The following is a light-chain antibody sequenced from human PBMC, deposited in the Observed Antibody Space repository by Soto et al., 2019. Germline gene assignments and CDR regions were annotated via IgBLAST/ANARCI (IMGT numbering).Light chain of an antibody. Sequence: QSVLTQPPSASGSPGQSVTISCTGTSSDVGNYNYVSWYQQHPGKVPKLMIYEVSKRPSGVPDRFSGSKSGNTASLTVSGLQAEDEADYYCSSYGGSDNYVIFGGGTKLTVL. J-gene: IGLJ2*01. V-gene: IGLV2-8*01. CDR1: SSDVGNYNY. CDR2: EVS. CDR3: SSYGGSDNYVI.